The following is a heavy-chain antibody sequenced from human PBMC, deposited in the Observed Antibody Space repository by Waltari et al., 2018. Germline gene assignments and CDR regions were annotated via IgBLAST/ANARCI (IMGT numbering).Heavy chain of an antibody. CDR2: IMGSGSTI. J-gene: IGHJ6*02. Sequence: EVQLVESGGGLVQPGGSLRLSCAASGFRFSSYEMNWVRQAPGKGLHWVSYIMGSGSTIYYADSVKGRFTISRDNAKNSLYLQMNSLRAEDTAVYYCARGGSGSYGMDVWGQGTTVTVSS. D-gene: IGHD3-10*01. CDR3: ARGGSGSYGMDV. V-gene: IGHV3-48*03. CDR1: GFRFSSYE.